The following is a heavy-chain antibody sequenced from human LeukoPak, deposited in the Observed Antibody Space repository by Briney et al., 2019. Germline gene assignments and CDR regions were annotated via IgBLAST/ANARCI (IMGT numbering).Heavy chain of an antibody. CDR1: GYTFTGDY. V-gene: IGHV1-2*02. D-gene: IGHD6-13*01. J-gene: IGHJ4*02. Sequence: ASVKVSCKASGYTFTGDYMHWVRQAPGQGLEWMGWINPNSGGTNYAQKFQGRVTMTRDTSISTAYMELSRLRSDDTAVYYCARPVSGDGTAAAQFDYWGQGTLVTVSS. CDR3: ARPVSGDGTAAAQFDY. CDR2: INPNSGGT.